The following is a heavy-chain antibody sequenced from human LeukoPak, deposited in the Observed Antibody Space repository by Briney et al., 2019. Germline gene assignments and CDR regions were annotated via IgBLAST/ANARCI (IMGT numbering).Heavy chain of an antibody. CDR3: ASHGSGSYYSYYYYMDV. J-gene: IGHJ6*03. V-gene: IGHV3-20*04. CDR2: INLNGGST. D-gene: IGHD3-10*01. CDR1: GFTFDVYG. Sequence: AGGSLRLSCAASGFTFDVYGMSWVRQAPGKGPEWLSVINLNGGSTGYADSVKGRFTISRDNAKNSLYLQMNSLRAEDTALYYCASHGSGSYYSYYYYMDVCGKGTTVTVSS.